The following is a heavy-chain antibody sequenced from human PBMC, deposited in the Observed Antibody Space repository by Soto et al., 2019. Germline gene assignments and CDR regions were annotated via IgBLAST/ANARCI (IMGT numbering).Heavy chain of an antibody. V-gene: IGHV3-30*18. CDR2: ISYDGSNK. CDR3: AKDLALYYDFWSGYYGFDY. D-gene: IGHD3-3*01. Sequence: GGSLRLSCAASGFTFSSYGMHWVRQAPGKGLEWVAVISYDGSNKYYADSVKGRFTISRDNSKNTLYLQMNSLRAEDTAVYYCAKDLALYYDFWSGYYGFDYWGQGTLVTVSS. CDR1: GFTFSSYG. J-gene: IGHJ4*02.